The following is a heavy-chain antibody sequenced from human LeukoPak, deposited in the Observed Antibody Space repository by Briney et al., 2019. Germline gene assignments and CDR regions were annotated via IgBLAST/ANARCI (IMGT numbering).Heavy chain of an antibody. V-gene: IGHV3-21*01. CDR1: GFTFSTYT. CDR3: ARKGAGTSASHFDY. Sequence: GGSLRLSCAASGFTFSTYTMNWVRQAPGKGLEWVSSISSSASDIRYADAVRGRFTISRDNSKNSLYLQMNSLRAEDTAVYYCARKGAGTSASHFDYWGQGTLVTVSS. D-gene: IGHD6-19*01. J-gene: IGHJ4*02. CDR2: ISSSASDI.